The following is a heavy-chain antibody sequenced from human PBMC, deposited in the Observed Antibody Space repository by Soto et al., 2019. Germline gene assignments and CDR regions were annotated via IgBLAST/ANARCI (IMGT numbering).Heavy chain of an antibody. V-gene: IGHV1-3*01. CDR2: INAGNGNT. CDR3: AREQLVNYYYGMDV. Sequence: ASVKVSCKASGYTFTSYAMHWVRQAPGQRLEWMGWINAGNGNTKYSQKFQGRVTITRDTSASTAYMELSSLRSEDTAVYYCAREQLVNYYYGMDVWGQGTTVTVSS. J-gene: IGHJ6*02. D-gene: IGHD6-6*01. CDR1: GYTFTSYA.